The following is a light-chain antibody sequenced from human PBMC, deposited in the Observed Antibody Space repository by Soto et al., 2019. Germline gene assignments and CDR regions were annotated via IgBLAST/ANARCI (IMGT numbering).Light chain of an antibody. Sequence: EIVLTQSPGTLSLSPGERATLSCRASQSVSSSHLAWYQQKPGQAPRLLIYGASFRATGIPDRFSGSQSGTDFTHNISRLQPEDYAVYYCQQYGGSPRTFGQGTKLAIK. CDR1: QSVSSSH. V-gene: IGKV3-20*01. CDR3: QQYGGSPRT. CDR2: GAS. J-gene: IGKJ2*01.